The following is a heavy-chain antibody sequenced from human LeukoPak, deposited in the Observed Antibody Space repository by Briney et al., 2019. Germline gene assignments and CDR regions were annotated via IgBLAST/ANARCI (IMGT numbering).Heavy chain of an antibody. CDR2: IIPIFGTA. D-gene: IGHD6-13*01. CDR3: ARDLDVAAAGGEGDY. Sequence: ASVKVSCKASGGTFSSYAISWVRQAPGQGLEWMGGIIPIFGTANYAQKFQGRVTITADESTSTAYMELSSLRSEDTAVYYCARDLDVAAAGGEGDYWGQGTLVTVSS. V-gene: IGHV1-69*13. J-gene: IGHJ4*02. CDR1: GGTFSSYA.